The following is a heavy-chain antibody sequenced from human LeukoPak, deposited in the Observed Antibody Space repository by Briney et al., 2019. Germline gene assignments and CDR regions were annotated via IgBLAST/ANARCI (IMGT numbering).Heavy chain of an antibody. CDR1: GGSISGYY. D-gene: IGHD4-17*01. CDR2: IYYSGST. V-gene: IGHV4-59*08. J-gene: IGHJ4*02. CDR3: ARHRSTVTTTDY. Sequence: TPSETLSLTCTVSGGSISGYYWSWIRQPPGKGLEWIGYIYYSGSTNYNPSLKSRVTISVDTSKNQFSLKLSSVTAADTAVYYCARHRSTVTTTDYWGQGTLVTVSS.